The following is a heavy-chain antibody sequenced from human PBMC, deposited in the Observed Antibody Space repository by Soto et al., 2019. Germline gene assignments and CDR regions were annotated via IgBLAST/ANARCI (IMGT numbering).Heavy chain of an antibody. J-gene: IGHJ6*02. Sequence: VGSLRLSCAASGFTVSSNYMSWVRQAPGKGLEWVSVIYSGGSTYYADSVKGRFTISRDNSKNTLYLQMNSLRAEDTAVYYCARGSGSSYYYYGMDVWGQGTTVTSP. CDR3: ARGSGSSYYYYGMDV. V-gene: IGHV3-53*01. CDR2: IYSGGST. D-gene: IGHD1-26*01. CDR1: GFTVSSNY.